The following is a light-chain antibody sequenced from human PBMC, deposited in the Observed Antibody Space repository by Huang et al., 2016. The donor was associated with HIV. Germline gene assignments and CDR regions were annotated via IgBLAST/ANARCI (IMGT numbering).Light chain of an antibody. J-gene: IGKJ5*01. CDR3: MQALQTPRT. V-gene: IGKV2-28*01. CDR1: QSLLHSHGYHY. CDR2: LSS. Sequence: IVITQSPLSLPVTPGEPASISFRSSQSLLHSHGYHYLAGYRQKPGPAPQLLISLSSMRAAGVPDRFSGSGSVTDFTLKISRVEAEDVGIYFCMQALQTPRTFGQGTRLEIK.